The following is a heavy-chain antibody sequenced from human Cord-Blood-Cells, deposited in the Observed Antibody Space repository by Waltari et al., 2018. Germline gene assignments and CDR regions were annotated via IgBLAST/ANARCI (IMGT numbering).Heavy chain of an antibody. D-gene: IGHD6-19*01. CDR3: AKDFDSSGWYY. J-gene: IGHJ4*02. CDR1: GFTFSSYG. CDR2: ISYYGSNK. V-gene: IGHV3-30*18. Sequence: QVQLVESGGGVVQPGRSLRLSCAASGFTFSSYGMHWVRQAPGKGLEWVAVISYYGSNKYYADSVKGRFSISRDNSKNTLYLQMNSLRAEDTAVYYCAKDFDSSGWYYWGQGTLVTVSS.